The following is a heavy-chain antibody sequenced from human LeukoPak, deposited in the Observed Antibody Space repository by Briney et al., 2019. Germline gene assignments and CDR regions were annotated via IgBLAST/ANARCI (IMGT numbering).Heavy chain of an antibody. CDR1: GGSISNYY. Sequence: SETLSLTCTVSGGSISNYYWSWIRQPPGKGLEWIGYIYYSGSTNYNPSLKSRVTISVDTSKNQFPLKLSSVTAADTAVYYCARVSYFDSSGYYPNYLDYWGQGTLVTVSS. CDR3: ARVSYFDSSGYYPNYLDY. J-gene: IGHJ4*02. CDR2: IYYSGST. D-gene: IGHD3-22*01. V-gene: IGHV4-59*01.